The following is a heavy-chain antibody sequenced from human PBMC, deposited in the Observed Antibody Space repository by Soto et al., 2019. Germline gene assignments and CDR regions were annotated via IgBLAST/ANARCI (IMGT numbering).Heavy chain of an antibody. CDR2: IYYSGST. Sequence: SETLSLTCTVSGGSISSGGYYWSWIRQHPGKGLEWIGYIYYSGSTYYNPSLKSRVTISVDTSKNQFSLKLSSVTAADTAVYYCARTLYYYDSSGYYPLVPPHAFDIWGQGTMVTVSS. D-gene: IGHD3-22*01. CDR1: GGSISSGGYY. J-gene: IGHJ3*02. CDR3: ARTLYYYDSSGYYPLVPPHAFDI. V-gene: IGHV4-31*03.